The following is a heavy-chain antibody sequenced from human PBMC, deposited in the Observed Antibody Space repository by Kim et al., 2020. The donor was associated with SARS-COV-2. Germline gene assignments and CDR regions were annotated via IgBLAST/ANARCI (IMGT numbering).Heavy chain of an antibody. Sequence: SVKFSCKASGGTFSSYAISWVRQAPGQGLEWMGRIIPILGIANYAQKFQGRVTITADKSTSTAYMELSSLRSEDTAVYYCARERTVVRGVIMFDYWGQGTLVTVSS. CDR3: ARERTVVRGVIMFDY. V-gene: IGHV1-69*04. CDR1: GGTFSSYA. J-gene: IGHJ4*02. CDR2: IIPILGIA. D-gene: IGHD3-10*02.